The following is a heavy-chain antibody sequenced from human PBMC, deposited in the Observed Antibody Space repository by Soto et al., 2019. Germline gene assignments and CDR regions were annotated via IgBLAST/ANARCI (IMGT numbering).Heavy chain of an antibody. CDR1: GGSVSSGSYY. V-gene: IGHV4-61*01. CDR3: ARAAPYYYDSSGYYDWFDP. Sequence: PSETLSLTCTVSGGSVSSGSYYWSWIRQPPGKGLEWIGYIYYSGSTNYNPSLKSRVTISVDTSKNQFSLKLSSVTAADTAVYYCARAAPYYYDSSGYYDWFDPWGQGTLVTVSS. D-gene: IGHD3-22*01. CDR2: IYYSGST. J-gene: IGHJ5*02.